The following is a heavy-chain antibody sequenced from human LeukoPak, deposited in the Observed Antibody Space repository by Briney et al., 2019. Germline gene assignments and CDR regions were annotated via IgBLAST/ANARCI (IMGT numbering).Heavy chain of an antibody. J-gene: IGHJ6*03. Sequence: GGSLRLSCAASGFTFSSYSMNWLRQSPGKGLEWVSYINNSNSTIYYADSVKGRLTISRENAKNSLYLQMNSLRAEDTAVYYCARDHVDTAMVSGYYYYVDVWGKGATVTVSS. CDR2: INNSNSTI. D-gene: IGHD5-18*01. CDR3: ARDHVDTAMVSGYYYYVDV. CDR1: GFTFSSYS. V-gene: IGHV3-48*04.